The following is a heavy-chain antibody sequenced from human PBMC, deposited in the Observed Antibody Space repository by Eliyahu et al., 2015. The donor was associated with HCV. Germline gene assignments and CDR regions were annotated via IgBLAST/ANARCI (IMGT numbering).Heavy chain of an antibody. CDR3: ARDFHTTVTTYFFDY. J-gene: IGHJ4*02. D-gene: IGHD4-17*01. CDR1: GFTFSSYG. Sequence: QVQLVESGGGVVQPGRSLRLSCAASGFTFSSYGMHWVRQAPGKGLEWVAGFWVGGSGRYYADSVKGRFTISRDNSKNTLYLQMNSLRAEDTAVYYCARDFHTTVTTYFFDYWGQGTLVTVSS. V-gene: IGHV3-33*01. CDR2: FWVGGSGR.